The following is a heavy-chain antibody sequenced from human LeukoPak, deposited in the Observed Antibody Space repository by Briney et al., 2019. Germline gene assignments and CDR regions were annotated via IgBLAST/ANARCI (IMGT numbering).Heavy chain of an antibody. V-gene: IGHV3-48*01. D-gene: IGHD3-10*01. CDR1: GFSFSSYS. Sequence: GGSLRLSCAASGFSFSSYSINWVRQAPGKGLEWVSYISGDGNAKHYTDSVKGRFTISRDNAKNALYLQMNSLRAEDTAVYYCAKEGAYPIITYDSWGQGALVTVSS. CDR3: AKEGAYPIITYDS. CDR2: ISGDGNAK. J-gene: IGHJ5*01.